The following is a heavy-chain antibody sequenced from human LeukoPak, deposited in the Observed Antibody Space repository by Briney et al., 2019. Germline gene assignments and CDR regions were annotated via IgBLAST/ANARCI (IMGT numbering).Heavy chain of an antibody. D-gene: IGHD1-26*01. V-gene: IGHV4-59*01. J-gene: IGHJ6*03. CDR1: GGSISSYY. CDR3: ARRGFIRWDPSYYYMDV. Sequence: SETLSLTCTVSGGSISSYYWSWIRQPPGKGLEWIGYIYYSGSTNYNPSLKSRVTISVDTSKNQFSLKLSSVTAADTAVYYCARRGFIRWDPSYYYMDVWGKGTTVTVSS. CDR2: IYYSGST.